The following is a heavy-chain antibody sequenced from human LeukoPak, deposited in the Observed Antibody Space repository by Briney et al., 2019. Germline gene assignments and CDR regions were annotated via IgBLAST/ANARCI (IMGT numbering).Heavy chain of an antibody. Sequence: PSETLSLTCTVPGGSISSYYWSWIRQPPGKGLEWLGYIYYSGSTNYNPSLKSRVTISVDTSKNQFSLKLSSVTAADTAVYYCARMVVAASVSRGYNWFDPWGQGTLVTVSS. CDR3: ARMVVAASVSRGYNWFDP. CDR2: IYYSGST. V-gene: IGHV4-59*01. CDR1: GGSISSYY. D-gene: IGHD2-15*01. J-gene: IGHJ5*02.